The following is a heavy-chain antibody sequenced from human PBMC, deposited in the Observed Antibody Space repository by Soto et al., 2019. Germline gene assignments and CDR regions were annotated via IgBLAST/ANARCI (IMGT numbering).Heavy chain of an antibody. J-gene: IGHJ4*02. V-gene: IGHV3-15*01. D-gene: IGHD3-16*01. CDR2: IKSKTDGGTT. CDR3: TTDLFGWLAHETRGY. CDR1: GFTFSNAW. Sequence: GESLRLSCAASGFTFSNAWMSWVRQAPGKGLEWVGRIKSKTDGGTTDYAAPVKGRFTISRDDSKNTLYLQMNSLKTEDTAVYYCTTDLFGWLAHETRGYWGQGTLVTVS.